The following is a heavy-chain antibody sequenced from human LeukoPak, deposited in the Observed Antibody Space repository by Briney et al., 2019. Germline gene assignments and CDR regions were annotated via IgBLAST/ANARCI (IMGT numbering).Heavy chain of an antibody. Sequence: SETLSLTCAVYGGSFSGYYWSWIRQPPGKGLEWIGEINHSGSTNYNPSLKSRVTISVDTSKNQFSLKLSSVTAADTAVYYCARPRIAVAGLHYYYYGMDVWGQGTTVTVSS. CDR2: INHSGST. J-gene: IGHJ6*02. CDR1: GGSFSGYY. D-gene: IGHD6-19*01. CDR3: ARPRIAVAGLHYYYYGMDV. V-gene: IGHV4-34*01.